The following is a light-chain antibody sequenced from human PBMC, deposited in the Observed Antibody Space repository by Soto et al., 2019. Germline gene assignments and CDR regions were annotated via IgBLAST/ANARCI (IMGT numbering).Light chain of an antibody. CDR3: HQSSDFPLT. Sequence: DIEMTQTPSFVAASLGDRVTITCRASQGISSWLSWHQEKPGKAPKLLIYAASILQRGVPSRFSGSESGTDFSLTISSLQPEDFATCFCHQSSDFPLTCGGGTKV. CDR1: QGISSW. CDR2: AAS. V-gene: IGKV1D-12*01. J-gene: IGKJ4*01.